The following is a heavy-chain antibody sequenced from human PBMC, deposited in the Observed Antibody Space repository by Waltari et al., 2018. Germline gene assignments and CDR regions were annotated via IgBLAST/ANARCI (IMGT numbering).Heavy chain of an antibody. V-gene: IGHV1-2*02. CDR1: GYTFTGYY. D-gene: IGHD6-6*01. CDR3: AREGDGSSSGFDPFDY. CDR2: INPNSGGT. Sequence: QVQLVQSGAEVKKPGASVKVSCKASGYTFTGYYMHWVRQAPGQGLEWMGWINPNSGGTNYAQKFQCRVTMTRDTSISTAYMELSRLRSDDTAVYYCAREGDGSSSGFDPFDYWGQGTLVTVSS. J-gene: IGHJ4*02.